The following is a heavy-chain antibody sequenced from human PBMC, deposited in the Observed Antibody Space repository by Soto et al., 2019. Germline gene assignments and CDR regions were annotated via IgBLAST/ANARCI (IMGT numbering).Heavy chain of an antibody. Sequence: QIQLVESGGAVGQPGGSLRLSCVASGFNFRTYGMHWVRQAPGKGLEWVANIFYDGISKYYADAVRGRFSVSRDNSKNTVDLQMTSLKEDDTAVYYCARDRQQWLKSPLDPWGQGTLVTVS. J-gene: IGHJ5*02. CDR2: IFYDGISK. V-gene: IGHV3-30*03. D-gene: IGHD6-19*01. CDR3: ARDRQQWLKSPLDP. CDR1: GFNFRTYG.